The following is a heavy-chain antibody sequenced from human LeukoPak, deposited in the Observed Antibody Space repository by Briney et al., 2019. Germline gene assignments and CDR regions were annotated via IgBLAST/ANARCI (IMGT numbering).Heavy chain of an antibody. J-gene: IGHJ4*02. Sequence: SQTLSVTCNVSGGSFSSGGYYWSWIRQHPGKGLEWIGFIYYSGSTYYNPSLKSRVTISVDTSKNQFSLKLTSVTAADTAVYYCARGRPYTNYDFDFWGQGTLVTVSS. CDR1: GGSFSSGGYY. CDR2: IYYSGST. V-gene: IGHV4-31*03. CDR3: ARGRPYTNYDFDF. D-gene: IGHD4-11*01.